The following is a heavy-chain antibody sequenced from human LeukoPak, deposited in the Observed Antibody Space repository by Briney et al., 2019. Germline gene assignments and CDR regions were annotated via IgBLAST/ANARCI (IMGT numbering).Heavy chain of an antibody. J-gene: IGHJ3*02. CDR1: GGSISSSSYY. CDR2: IYYSGST. D-gene: IGHD5-12*01. Sequence: SETLSLTCTVSGGSISSSSYYWGWIRQPPGKGLEWIGSIYYSGSTYYNPSLKSRVTISVDTSKNQFSLKLSSVTAADTAVYYCAKSRGYSGYELRAVLLDAFDIWGQGTMVTVSS. V-gene: IGHV4-39*01. CDR3: AKSRGYSGYELRAVLLDAFDI.